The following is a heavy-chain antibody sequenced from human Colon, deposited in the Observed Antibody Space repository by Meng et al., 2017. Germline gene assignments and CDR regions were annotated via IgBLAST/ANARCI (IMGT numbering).Heavy chain of an antibody. V-gene: IGHV4-39*07. J-gene: IGHJ4*02. CDR1: GGSISSSSTY. D-gene: IGHD5-12*01. CDR2: MSYSGST. CDR3: ARAVATAVVEARGFFHY. Sequence: SETLSLTCTVSGGSISSSSTYWGWIRQPPGKGLEWIGTMSYSGSTLYNASLKSRVTMSVDTSKNQFSLKLTSMTAADTAVYYCARAVATAVVEARGFFHYWGQGKLVNGAS.